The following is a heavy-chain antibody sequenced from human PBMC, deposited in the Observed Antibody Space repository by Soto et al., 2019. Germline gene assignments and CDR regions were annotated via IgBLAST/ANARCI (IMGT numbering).Heavy chain of an antibody. Sequence: SQPLSLTCVISWDSVSINSAAWKLIRQSPSRGLEWLGRTYYRSKWYNDYAVSVKSRITIKKDTSKNQFSLQLNSVTPEDTAVYYASREQWGFVSVGRLHDPWGQGTLVNVSS. CDR1: WDSVSINSAA. CDR2: TYYRSKWYN. CDR3: SREQWGFVSVGRLHDP. D-gene: IGHD1-26*01. V-gene: IGHV6-1*01. J-gene: IGHJ5*02.